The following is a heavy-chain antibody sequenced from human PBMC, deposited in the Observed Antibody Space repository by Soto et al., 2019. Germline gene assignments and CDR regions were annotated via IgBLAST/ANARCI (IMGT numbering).Heavy chain of an antibody. J-gene: IGHJ5*02. CDR1: GGSISSSSYY. D-gene: IGHD2-21*02. Sequence: QLQLQESGPGLVKPSETLSLTCTVSGGSISSSSYYWGWIRQPPGKGLEWIGSIYYSGSTYYNPSLKSRVTISVDTSKNQFSLKLSSVTAADTAVHYCARHRIVVVTLGWFDPWGQGTLVTVSS. V-gene: IGHV4-39*01. CDR2: IYYSGST. CDR3: ARHRIVVVTLGWFDP.